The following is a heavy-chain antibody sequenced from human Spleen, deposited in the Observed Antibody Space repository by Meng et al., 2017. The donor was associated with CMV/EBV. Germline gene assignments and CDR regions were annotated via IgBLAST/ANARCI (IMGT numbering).Heavy chain of an antibody. CDR3: ARHCGGDCYPFFDY. Sequence: GGSLRLSCAASGFTFSDYYMSWVRQAPGKGLEWVSVIYTGGSRHYADSVQGRFTISRDNSKNTVYLQMNSLRAEDTAVYYCARHCGGDCYPFFDYWGQGTLVTVSS. D-gene: IGHD2-21*01. J-gene: IGHJ4*02. CDR1: GFTFSDYY. CDR2: IYTGGSR. V-gene: IGHV3-53*01.